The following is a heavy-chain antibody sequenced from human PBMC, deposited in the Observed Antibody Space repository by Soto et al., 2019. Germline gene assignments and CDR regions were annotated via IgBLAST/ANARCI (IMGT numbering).Heavy chain of an antibody. CDR3: VGIRYQLPLSVLWLDP. J-gene: IGHJ5*02. V-gene: IGHV4-34*01. Sequence: PSETLSLTCAVYGGFLSESYWTWIRQPPGKGLEWIGEINHVGGTNYNPSLKSRVTMSVDTSQNQFSLRLISVTAADTAMYFCVGIRYQLPLSVLWLDPLRQGTTVTVFS. D-gene: IGHD3-16*01. CDR1: GGFLSESY. CDR2: INHVGGT.